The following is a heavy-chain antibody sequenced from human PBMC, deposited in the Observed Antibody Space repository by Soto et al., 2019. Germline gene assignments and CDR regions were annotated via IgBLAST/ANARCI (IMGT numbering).Heavy chain of an antibody. V-gene: IGHV1-18*01. J-gene: IGHJ4*02. D-gene: IGHD3-22*01. CDR1: GYTFTSYG. Sequence: ASVKVSCKASGYTFTSYGISWVRQAPGQGLEWMGWISAYNGNTNYAQKLQGRVTMTTDTSTSTAYMELRSLRSDDTAVYYCARDNYDSSGYYFGYPLYWGQGTLVTVSS. CDR2: ISAYNGNT. CDR3: ARDNYDSSGYYFGYPLY.